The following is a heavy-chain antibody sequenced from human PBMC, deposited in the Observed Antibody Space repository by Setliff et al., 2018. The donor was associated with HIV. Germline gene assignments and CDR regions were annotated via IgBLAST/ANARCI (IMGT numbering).Heavy chain of an antibody. J-gene: IGHJ5*02. V-gene: IGHV4-4*02. CDR1: GGSISSDNW. CDR2: IYHSEYT. Sequence: PSETLSLTCAVSGGSISSDNWWTWVRQAPGKGLEWIGEIYHSEYTNYNPSLKSRVSMSVDKSKNQFSVKLTSVTAADTAVYYCASRIYYYDESRVLREEGFVPWGQGTLVTVSS. D-gene: IGHD3-22*01. CDR3: ASRIYYYDESRVLREEGFVP.